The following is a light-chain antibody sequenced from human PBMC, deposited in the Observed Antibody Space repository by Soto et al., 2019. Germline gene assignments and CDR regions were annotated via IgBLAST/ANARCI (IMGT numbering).Light chain of an antibody. CDR1: QSVSSSY. J-gene: IGKJ2*01. V-gene: IGKV3-20*01. CDR3: QQYGSSPYT. Sequence: EIVLTQSPGTLSLSPGERATLSCRASQSVSSSYLAWYQQKPGQDPRLLIYGASSRATGIPDRFSGSGSGKDLTLTISRLEPEDFAVYYCQQYGSSPYTFGQGTKLEIK. CDR2: GAS.